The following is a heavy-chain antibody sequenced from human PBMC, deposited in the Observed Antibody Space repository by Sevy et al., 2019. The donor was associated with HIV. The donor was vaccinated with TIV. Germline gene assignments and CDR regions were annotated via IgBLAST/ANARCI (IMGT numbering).Heavy chain of an antibody. CDR1: GASISSNY. J-gene: IGHJ5*02. Sequence: SETLSLTCTVSGASISSNYWSWIRQPPGKGLEWIGHIYYGGSTNHNPSLRSRVTISVDTSKNQFSLNLSSVTPADTAVYYCARPGGDCAGGSCGGWLGPWGRGTLVTVSS. CDR3: ARPGGDCAGGSCGGWLGP. V-gene: IGHV4-59*01. D-gene: IGHD2-15*01. CDR2: IYYGGST.